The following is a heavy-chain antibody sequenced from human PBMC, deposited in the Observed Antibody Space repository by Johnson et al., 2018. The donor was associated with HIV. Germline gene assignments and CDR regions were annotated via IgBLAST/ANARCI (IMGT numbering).Heavy chain of an antibody. V-gene: IGHV3-11*04. CDR1: GFSFSDYY. Sequence: QVHLVESGGGLVKPGGSLRLSCTASGFSFSDYYMSWIRQAPGKGLEWVSYISGSGGTIYNADSVKGRFTISRDNAKNSLYLQMNSLRAEDTAVFYCARVRGITMIVVVKSYDAFDIWGQGTMVTVSS. CDR3: ARVRGITMIVVVKSYDAFDI. CDR2: ISGSGGTI. D-gene: IGHD3-22*01. J-gene: IGHJ3*02.